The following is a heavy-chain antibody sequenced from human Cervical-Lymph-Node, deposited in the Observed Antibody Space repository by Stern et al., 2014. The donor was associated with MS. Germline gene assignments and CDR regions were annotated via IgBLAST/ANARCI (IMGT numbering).Heavy chain of an antibody. CDR3: ARGEWELLSYYYYYGMDV. CDR1: GFTFSSYW. J-gene: IGHJ6*02. CDR2: INSEGSST. V-gene: IGHV3-74*02. Sequence: EVQLVESGGGLVQPGGSLRLSCAASGFTFSSYWMHWVRPAPGQGLVWVSRINSEGSSTSYADSVKGRFTISRDNAKNTLYLQMNSLRAEDTAVYYCARGEWELLSYYYYYGMDVWGQGTTVTVSS. D-gene: IGHD1-26*01.